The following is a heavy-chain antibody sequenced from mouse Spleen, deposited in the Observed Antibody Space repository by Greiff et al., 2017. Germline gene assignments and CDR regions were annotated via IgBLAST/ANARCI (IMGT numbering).Heavy chain of an antibody. CDR2: IDPEDGDT. Sequence: EVKLMESGAELVRPGASVKLSCTASGFNIKDYYMHWVKQRPEQGLEWIGRIDPEDGDTEYAPKFQGKATMTADTSSNTAYLQLSSLTSEDTAVYYCTTPYGNSWFAYWGQGTLVTVSA. J-gene: IGHJ3*01. CDR1: GFNIKDYY. V-gene: IGHV14-1*01. CDR3: TTPYGNSWFAY. D-gene: IGHD2-1*01.